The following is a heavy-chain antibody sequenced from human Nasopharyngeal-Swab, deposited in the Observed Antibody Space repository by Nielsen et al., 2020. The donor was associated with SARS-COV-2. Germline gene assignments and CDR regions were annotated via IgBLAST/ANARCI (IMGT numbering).Heavy chain of an antibody. D-gene: IGHD1-26*01. CDR2: IWYDGGNK. CDR1: GFRFGSYG. Sequence: GGSLRLSCATSGFRFGSYGMHWVRQAPDKGLEWVAVIWYDGGNKYYADSVKGRFTVSRDDSKSTLYLQMNSLRAEDTAVYYCVREFEATGATYLDYWGLGTLVTVSS. J-gene: IGHJ4*02. CDR3: VREFEATGATYLDY. V-gene: IGHV3-33*01.